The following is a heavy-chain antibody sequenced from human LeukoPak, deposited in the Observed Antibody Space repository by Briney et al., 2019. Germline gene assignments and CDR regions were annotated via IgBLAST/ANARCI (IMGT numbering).Heavy chain of an antibody. V-gene: IGHV3-53*01. CDR3: ASTPAGGYSYGYGY. CDR2: IHSGGST. J-gene: IGHJ4*02. D-gene: IGHD5-18*01. CDR1: GFTVSSNY. Sequence: PGGSLRLSCAASGFTVSSNYMICVRQAPGKGLEWVSVIHSGGSTYYADSVKGRFTISRDNSKNTLYFQMNSLRAEDTAVYYCASTPAGGYSYGYGYWGQGNLVTVSS.